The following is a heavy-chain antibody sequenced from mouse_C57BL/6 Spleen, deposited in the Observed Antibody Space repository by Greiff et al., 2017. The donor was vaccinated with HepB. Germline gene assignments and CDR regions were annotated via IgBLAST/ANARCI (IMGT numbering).Heavy chain of an antibody. V-gene: IGHV1-55*01. CDR2: IYPGSGST. J-gene: IGHJ1*03. Sequence: QVQLKESGAELVKPGASVKMSCKASGYTFTSYWITWVKQRPGQGLEWIGDIYPGSGSTNYNEKFKSKATLTVDTSSSTAYMQLSSLTSEDSAVYYCVRYSNLLYWYFDVWGTGTTVTVSS. CDR1: GYTFTSYW. D-gene: IGHD2-5*01. CDR3: VRYSNLLYWYFDV.